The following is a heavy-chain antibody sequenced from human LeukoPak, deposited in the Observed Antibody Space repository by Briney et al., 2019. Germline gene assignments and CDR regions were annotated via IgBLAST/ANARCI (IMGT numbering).Heavy chain of an antibody. V-gene: IGHV4-39*07. CDR2: IYYSGST. J-gene: IGHJ5*02. CDR3: ARVGFWSGYYTNWFDP. CDR1: GGSISSSSYY. D-gene: IGHD3-3*01. Sequence: PSETLSLTCTVSGGSISSSSYYWGWIRQPPGKGLEWIGSIYYSGSTYYNPSLKSRVTISVDTSKNQFSLKLSSVTAADTAVYYCARVGFWSGYYTNWFDPWGQGTLVTVSS.